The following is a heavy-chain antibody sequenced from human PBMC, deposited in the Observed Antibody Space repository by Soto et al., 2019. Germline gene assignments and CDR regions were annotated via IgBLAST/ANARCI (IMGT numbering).Heavy chain of an antibody. CDR3: ARGWGSDSTTYYYAY. D-gene: IGHD3-22*01. Sequence: QVQLVQSGAEVRRPGSSVRVSCKASGGTFSSYTISWVRQAPGQGLEWVGGITPIFGKANYAQKFQGRVTITADESTSTAYMELSSLRSEDTALYFCARGWGSDSTTYYYAYWVQGTTVTVSS. CDR1: GGTFSSYT. CDR2: ITPIFGKA. J-gene: IGHJ1*01. V-gene: IGHV1-69*01.